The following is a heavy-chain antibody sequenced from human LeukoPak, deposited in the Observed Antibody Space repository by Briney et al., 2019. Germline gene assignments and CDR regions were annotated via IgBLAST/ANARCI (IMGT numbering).Heavy chain of an antibody. J-gene: IGHJ3*02. D-gene: IGHD6-19*01. CDR1: GFTFSSYS. CDR3: ARDLSSGSVAFDI. CDR2: ISSSSSYI. V-gene: IGHV3-21*01. Sequence: KPGGSLRLSCAASGFTFSSYSMNWVRQAPGKGLEWVSSISSSSSYIYYAGSVKGRFTISRDNAKNSLYLQMNSLRAEDTAVYYCARDLSSGSVAFDIWGQGTMVTVSS.